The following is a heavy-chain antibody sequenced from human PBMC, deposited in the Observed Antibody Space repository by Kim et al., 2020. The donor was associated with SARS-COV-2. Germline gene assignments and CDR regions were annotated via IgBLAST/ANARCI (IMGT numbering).Heavy chain of an antibody. V-gene: IGHV3-53*01. Sequence: GGSLRLPCAASGFTVSSNAVNWVRQAPGKGLEWGSIIYSGGTTYYADSVKGRFTVSRDNSKNTLFLQMSSLRAEDTAMYYCASRVGIDPAANPSHWGQGTLVTVPS. D-gene: IGHD2-15*01. J-gene: IGHJ4*02. CDR2: IYSGGTT. CDR1: GFTVSSNA. CDR3: ASRVGIDPAANPSH.